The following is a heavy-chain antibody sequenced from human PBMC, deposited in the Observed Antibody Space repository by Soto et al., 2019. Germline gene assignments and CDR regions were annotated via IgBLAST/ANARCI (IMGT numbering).Heavy chain of an antibody. V-gene: IGHV3-48*02. CDR2: ISSSSSTI. Sequence: EVQLVESGGGLVQPGGSLRLSCAASGFTFSSYSMNWVRQAPGKGLEWVSYISSSSSTIYYADSVKGRFTISRDNAKNSLYLQMNSLRDEDTAVYYCARATLEPYYYGMDVWGQGTTVTVSS. J-gene: IGHJ6*02. CDR3: ARATLEPYYYGMDV. D-gene: IGHD3-16*01. CDR1: GFTFSSYS.